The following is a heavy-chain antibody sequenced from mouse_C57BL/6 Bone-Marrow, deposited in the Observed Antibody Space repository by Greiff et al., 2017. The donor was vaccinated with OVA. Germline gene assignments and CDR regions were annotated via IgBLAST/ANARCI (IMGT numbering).Heavy chain of an antibody. CDR3: ARSYYYGSSWGFAY. J-gene: IGHJ3*01. V-gene: IGHV5-17*01. D-gene: IGHD1-1*01. CDR1: GFTFSDYG. CDR2: ISSGSSTI. Sequence: EVQLVESGGGLVKPGGSLKLSCAASGFTFSDYGMHWVRQAPEKGLEWVAYISSGSSTIYYAYTVKGRFTISRDNAKNTLLLQMTSLRSEDTAMYYCARSYYYGSSWGFAYWGQGTLVTVSA.